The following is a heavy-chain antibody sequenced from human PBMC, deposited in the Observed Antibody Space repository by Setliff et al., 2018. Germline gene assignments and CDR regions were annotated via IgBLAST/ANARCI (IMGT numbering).Heavy chain of an antibody. CDR1: GFTFSSYW. D-gene: IGHD2-21*01. V-gene: IGHV3-74*01. J-gene: IGHJ4*02. CDR3: ARDSLYCGGDCDFDY. CDR2: INSDGSST. Sequence: PGGSLRLSCAASGFTFSSYWMSWVRQAPGKGLVWVSRINSDGSSTSYADSVKGRFTISRDNAKNTLYLQMNSLRAEDTAVYYCARDSLYCGGDCDFDYWGQGTLVTVSS.